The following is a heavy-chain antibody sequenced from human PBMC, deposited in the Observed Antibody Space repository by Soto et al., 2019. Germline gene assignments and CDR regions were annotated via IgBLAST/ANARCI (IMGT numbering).Heavy chain of an antibody. CDR1: GGSFSGYY. CDR2: INHSGST. CDR3: VRGMVRGVKLRDFDY. D-gene: IGHD3-10*01. Sequence: SETLSLTCAVYGGSFSGYYWSWIRQPPGKGLEWIGEINHSGSTNYNPSLKSRVTISVDTSKNQFSLKLSSVTAADTAVYYCVRGMVRGVKLRDFDYWGQGTLVTVSS. J-gene: IGHJ4*02. V-gene: IGHV4-34*01.